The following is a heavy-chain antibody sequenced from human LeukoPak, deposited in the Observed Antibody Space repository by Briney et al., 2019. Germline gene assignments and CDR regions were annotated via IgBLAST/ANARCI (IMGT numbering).Heavy chain of an antibody. D-gene: IGHD2-2*01. CDR1: GGTFSSYA. V-gene: IGHV1-69*13. Sequence: GASVKVSCKASGGTFSSYAISWVRQAPGQGLEWMGRIIPIFGIANYAQKFQGRVTITADESTSTAYMELSSLRSEDTAVYYCARGSGVVVPAALGYYYYGMDVWGKGTTVTVSS. CDR3: ARGSGVVVPAALGYYYYGMDV. CDR2: IIPIFGIA. J-gene: IGHJ6*04.